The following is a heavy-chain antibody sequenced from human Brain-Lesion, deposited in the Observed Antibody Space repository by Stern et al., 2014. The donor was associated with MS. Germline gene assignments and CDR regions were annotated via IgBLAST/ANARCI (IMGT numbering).Heavy chain of an antibody. J-gene: IGHJ4*02. V-gene: IGHV5-51*03. CDR2: IFPRDSNT. D-gene: IGHD5-12*01. CDR3: ASSPATPSGYDRFDY. Sequence: VQLVQSGAEVKKPGESLKISCEASGYLFDDYWIGWVRQMSGRGLELVAIIFPRDSNTRYSPSVQGQATISADKSIRTAYLPRGGLKASDPAMYYCASSPATPSGYDRFDYWGQGALVTVSS. CDR1: GYLFDDYW.